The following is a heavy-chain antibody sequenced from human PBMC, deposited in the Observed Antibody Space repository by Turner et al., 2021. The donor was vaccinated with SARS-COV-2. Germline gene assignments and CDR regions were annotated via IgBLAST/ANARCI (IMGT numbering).Heavy chain of an antibody. D-gene: IGHD3-22*01. V-gene: IGHV3-21*01. Sequence: EVPLVGSGRGLVMPGGSLRLPCAASGFTFSSYSMNWVRQAPGKGLEWVSSITSSDTYYADSVKGRFTISGDKAKNSLYLQMNSLRAEDTAVYYWVRDKDSSDYYYWGQGTLVTVSS. CDR1: GFTFSSYS. CDR3: VRDKDSSDYYY. CDR2: ITSSDT. J-gene: IGHJ4*02.